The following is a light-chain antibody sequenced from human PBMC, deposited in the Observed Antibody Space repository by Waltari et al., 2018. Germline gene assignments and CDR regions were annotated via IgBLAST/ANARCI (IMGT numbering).Light chain of an antibody. J-gene: IGLJ2*01. CDR1: NIGSKS. V-gene: IGLV3-21*04. CDR3: LVWHSTTDHHGV. Sequence: SYVVTQSPSVSVAPGETARITCGGDNIGSKSVHWSQQRPGQAPALVISYASDRPSGIPERFSGSNSGNTATLTISWVEAEDEADYYCLVWHSTTDHHGVFGGGTKLTVL. CDR2: YAS.